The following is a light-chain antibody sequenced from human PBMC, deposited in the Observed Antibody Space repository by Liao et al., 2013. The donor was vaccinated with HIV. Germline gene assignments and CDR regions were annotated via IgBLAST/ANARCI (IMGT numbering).Light chain of an antibody. CDR1: KLGEKY. V-gene: IGLV3-1*01. J-gene: IGLJ1*01. CDR2: YDG. CDR3: QVWDTSSDHHV. Sequence: SYVVTQPPSVSVSPGQTATITCSGDKLGEKYASWYQQKPGQSPVLVIYYDGDRPSGIPERFSGFNSGNTATLTISRVEAGDEADYFCQVWDTSSDHHVFGTGTKVTVL.